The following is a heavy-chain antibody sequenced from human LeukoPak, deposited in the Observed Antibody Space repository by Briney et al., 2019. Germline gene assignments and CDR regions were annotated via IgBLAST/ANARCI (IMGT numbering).Heavy chain of an antibody. CDR2: ISGSGIT. CDR3: AKGSGGSCYSGIDY. D-gene: IGHD2-15*01. Sequence: GGSLRLSCATSGFTFSGHAMNWVRQAPGKGLEWVSGISGSGITYYPNSVKGRFTITRDNSKNTLYLQMDSLRAEDTAVYYCAKGSGGSCYSGIDYWGQGTLVTVSS. V-gene: IGHV3-23*01. CDR1: GFTFSGHA. J-gene: IGHJ4*02.